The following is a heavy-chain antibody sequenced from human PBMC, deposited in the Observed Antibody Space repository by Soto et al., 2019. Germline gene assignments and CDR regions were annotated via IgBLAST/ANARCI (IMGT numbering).Heavy chain of an antibody. CDR2: INSDGSTT. V-gene: IGHV3-74*01. Sequence: EVQLVESGGGLVQPGGSLRLSCAASGFTFSHYWLHWARQPPGRGLVWISRINSDGSTTSSADSVRGRFSMSRDNAKNSLYLQMNSLRADDTAVYFCARDIGGVTASDAFDVWGHGTMVTVTS. CDR3: ARDIGGVTASDAFDV. CDR1: GFTFSHYW. D-gene: IGHD2-21*02. J-gene: IGHJ3*01.